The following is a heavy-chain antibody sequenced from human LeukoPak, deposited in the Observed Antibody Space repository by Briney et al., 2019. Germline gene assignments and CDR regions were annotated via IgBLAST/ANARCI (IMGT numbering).Heavy chain of an antibody. CDR2: ISSSSSYI. D-gene: IGHD6-19*01. CDR3: ARDDGQWVVHDY. J-gene: IGHJ4*02. Sequence: GGSLRLSCAASGFIFSSYSMNWVRQAPGKGLEWVSSISSSSSYIYYADSLKGRFTISRDNAKNSVYLQMNSLRAEDTAVYYCARDDGQWVVHDYWGQGTLVTVSS. CDR1: GFIFSSYS. V-gene: IGHV3-21*01.